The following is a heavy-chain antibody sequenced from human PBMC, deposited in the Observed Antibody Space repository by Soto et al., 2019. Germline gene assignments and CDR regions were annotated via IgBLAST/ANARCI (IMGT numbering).Heavy chain of an antibody. CDR1: GGSISSYY. J-gene: IGHJ4*02. Sequence: SETLSLTCTVSGGSISSYYWSWIRQPPGKGLEYIGYVYYSGYTNYSPSLQSRVTISADPSKNQFSLKLSSVTAADTAIYYCARVGSSATWYFDFWGQGSLVTSPQ. CDR2: VYYSGYT. CDR3: ARVGSSATWYFDF. V-gene: IGHV4-59*01. D-gene: IGHD6-19*01.